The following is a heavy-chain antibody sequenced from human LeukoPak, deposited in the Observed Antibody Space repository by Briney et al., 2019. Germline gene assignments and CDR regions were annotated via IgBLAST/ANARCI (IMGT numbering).Heavy chain of an antibody. Sequence: ASVKVSCKASGYTFTSYGISWVRQAPGQGLEWMGWISAYNGNTNYAQKLQGRATMTTDTSTSTAYMELRSLRSDDTAVYYCARGSPTHYDFWSGYYARLGYYYYGMDVWGQGTTVTVSS. CDR3: ARGSPTHYDFWSGYYARLGYYYYGMDV. J-gene: IGHJ6*02. CDR2: ISAYNGNT. D-gene: IGHD3-3*01. V-gene: IGHV1-18*01. CDR1: GYTFTSYG.